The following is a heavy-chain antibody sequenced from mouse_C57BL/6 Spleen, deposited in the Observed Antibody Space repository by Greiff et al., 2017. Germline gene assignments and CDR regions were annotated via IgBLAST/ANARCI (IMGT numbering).Heavy chain of an antibody. V-gene: IGHV1-82*01. Sequence: QVQLKQSGPELVKPGASVKISCKASGYAFRSSWMNWVKQRPGKGLEWIGRIYPGDGDTNYNGKFKGKATLTADKASSTAYMQLSSLTSEDSAVYFCARDYGRPFDYWGQGTTLTVSS. CDR2: IYPGDGDT. D-gene: IGHD1-1*01. J-gene: IGHJ2*01. CDR3: ARDYGRPFDY. CDR1: GYAFRSSW.